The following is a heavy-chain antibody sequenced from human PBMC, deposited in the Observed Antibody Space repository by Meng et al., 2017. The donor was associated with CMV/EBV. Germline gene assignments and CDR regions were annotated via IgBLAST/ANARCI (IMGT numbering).Heavy chain of an antibody. D-gene: IGHD3-3*01. J-gene: IGHJ6*02. CDR3: VRDPRFPGV. V-gene: IGHV3-13*01. Sequence: ESLKISCAASGFTFSSYAMHWVRQATGKGLEWVSAIGTAGDTYYPGSVKGQFTISRENAKNSLYLQMNSLRAGDTAVYYCVRDPRFPGVWGQGTTVTVSS. CDR2: IGTAGDT. CDR1: GFTFSSYA.